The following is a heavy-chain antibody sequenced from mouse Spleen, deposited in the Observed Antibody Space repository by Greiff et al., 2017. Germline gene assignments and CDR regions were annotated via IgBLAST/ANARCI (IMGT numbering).Heavy chain of an antibody. V-gene: IGHV1-55*01. CDR1: GYTFTSYW. CDR2: IYPGSGST. D-gene: IGHD2-1*01. Sequence: QVQLQQPGAELVKPGASVKMSCKASGYTFTSYWITWVKQRPGQGLEWIGDIYPGSGSTNYNEKFKSKATLTVDTSSSTAYMQLSSLTSEDSAVYYCARNGGNYVGWFAYWGQGTLVTVSA. J-gene: IGHJ3*01. CDR3: ARNGGNYVGWFAY.